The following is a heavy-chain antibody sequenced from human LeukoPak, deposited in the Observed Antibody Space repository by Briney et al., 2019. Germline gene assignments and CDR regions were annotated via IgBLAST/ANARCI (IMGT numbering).Heavy chain of an antibody. CDR2: INQDGSVK. D-gene: IGHD3-22*01. V-gene: IGHV3-7*01. CDR1: GFSFTSFW. J-gene: IGHJ4*02. CDR3: ATSRDSSGAD. Sequence: PGGSLRLSCAASGFSFTSFWMSWVRQAPGKGLEWVANINQDGSVKFYVDSVKGRFTISRDNARSSLYLQMNSLRAEDTAVYYCATSRDSSGADWGQGNLVTVSS.